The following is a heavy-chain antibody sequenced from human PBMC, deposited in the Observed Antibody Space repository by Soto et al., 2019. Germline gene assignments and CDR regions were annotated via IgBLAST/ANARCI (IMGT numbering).Heavy chain of an antibody. J-gene: IGHJ4*02. V-gene: IGHV3-33*08. CDR3: ARSDGGYSGSDY. CDR1: GFTFRIYG. Sequence: QVQLVESGGGVVQPGRSLRLSCTASGFTFRIYGMHWVRQAPGKGLEWVAVIWSDGSNKYYADSVTGRFTISRDNSKNTLDLQMNSLRAEDTAVYYCARSDGGYSGSDYWGQGTLVTVSS. CDR2: IWSDGSNK. D-gene: IGHD5-12*01.